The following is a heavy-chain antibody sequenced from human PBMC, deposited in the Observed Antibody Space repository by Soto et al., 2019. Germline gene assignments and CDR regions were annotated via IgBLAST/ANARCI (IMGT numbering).Heavy chain of an antibody. V-gene: IGHV3-15*01. Sequence: PGGSLRLSCAASGFTFSNVWMSWVRQAPGKGLEWVGRIKSKTDGGTTDYAAPVKGRFTISRDESKNTLYLQMNSLKTEDTAVYYCTTGANYYYYGMDVWGQGTTVTVSS. CDR1: GFTFSNVW. J-gene: IGHJ6*02. CDR3: TTGANYYYYGMDV. CDR2: IKSKTDGGTT.